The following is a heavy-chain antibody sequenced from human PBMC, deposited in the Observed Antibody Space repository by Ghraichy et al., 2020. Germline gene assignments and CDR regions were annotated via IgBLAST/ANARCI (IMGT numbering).Heavy chain of an antibody. D-gene: IGHD1-26*01. CDR1: GFTFSSYS. Sequence: LSLTCAASGFTFSSYSMNWVRQAPGKGLEWVSSISSSSSYIYYADSVKGRFTISRDNAKNSLYLQMNSLRAEDTAVYYCARGIVGATTFDYWGQGTLVTVSS. V-gene: IGHV3-21*01. CDR3: ARGIVGATTFDY. CDR2: ISSSSSYI. J-gene: IGHJ4*02.